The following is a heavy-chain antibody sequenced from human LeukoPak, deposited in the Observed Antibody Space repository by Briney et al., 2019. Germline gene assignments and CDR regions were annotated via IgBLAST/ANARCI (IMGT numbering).Heavy chain of an antibody. J-gene: IGHJ4*02. D-gene: IGHD6-13*01. CDR3: AKDKSSSSKNFDY. CDR1: GFTFSSCG. CDR2: IRYDGSNN. V-gene: IGHV3-30*02. Sequence: PGGSLRLSCAASGFTFSSCGMHWVRQAPGKGLEWVAIIRYDGSNNYYEDSVKGRFTISRDNSKNTLYLQMNSLRAEDTAVYYCAKDKSSSSKNFDYWGQGTLVTVSS.